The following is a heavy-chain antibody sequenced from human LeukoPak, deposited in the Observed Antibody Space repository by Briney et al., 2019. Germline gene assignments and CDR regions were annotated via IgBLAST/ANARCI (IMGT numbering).Heavy chain of an antibody. CDR1: GFTFSSYW. V-gene: IGHV3-74*01. D-gene: IGHD3-10*01. CDR2: INTDGSST. Sequence: GGSLRLSCAASGFTFSSYWMHWVRHAPGKGLVWVSGINTDGSSTTYADSVKGRFTISRDNAKNTLYLQMNSLRGEDTAVYHCARERSGSFDNWGQGTLVTVSS. CDR3: ARERSGSFDN. J-gene: IGHJ4*02.